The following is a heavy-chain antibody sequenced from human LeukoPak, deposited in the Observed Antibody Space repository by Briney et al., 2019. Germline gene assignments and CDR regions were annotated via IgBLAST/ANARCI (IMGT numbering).Heavy chain of an antibody. Sequence: GGSLRLSCAASGFTFSIYSMDWVRQAPGKGLEWVSSIGGSSSSLYYAESVKGRFTISRDNARNSLYLQMNSLRAEDTAVYYCAKEAGQDYGALDAFDVWGQGTMVTVSS. CDR1: GFTFSIYS. D-gene: IGHD4-17*01. J-gene: IGHJ3*01. CDR3: AKEAGQDYGALDAFDV. CDR2: IGGSSSSL. V-gene: IGHV3-21*01.